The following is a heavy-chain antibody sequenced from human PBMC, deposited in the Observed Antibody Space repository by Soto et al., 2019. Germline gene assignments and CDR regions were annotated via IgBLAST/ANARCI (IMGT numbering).Heavy chain of an antibody. D-gene: IGHD5-12*01. V-gene: IGHV4-59*08. CDR3: ARRYSGYGDY. CDR2: IYFSGSA. J-gene: IGHJ4*02. Sequence: PSETLSLTCTVSGGSITSYYWSWIRQPPGKGLEWIGYIYFSGSANYNPSHKSRVTISVDTSKNQFSLKLSSVTAADTAVYYCARRYSGYGDYWGQGTLVTVSS. CDR1: GGSITSYY.